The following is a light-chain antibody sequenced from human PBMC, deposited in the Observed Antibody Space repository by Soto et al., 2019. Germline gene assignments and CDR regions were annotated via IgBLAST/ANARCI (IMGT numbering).Light chain of an antibody. J-gene: IGLJ3*02. V-gene: IGLV1-40*01. CDR3: QSYDNSLSGSRV. CDR2: ADT. CDR1: SSNIGTGYL. Sequence: QSVLTQPPSVSGAPGQRVTISCTGSSSNIGTGYLVHWYQQIPGTAPKLLIYADTNRPSGVPDRFSGSKSGTSASLAITGLQAEDEAYYYGQSYDNSLSGSRVFGGGTKVTVL.